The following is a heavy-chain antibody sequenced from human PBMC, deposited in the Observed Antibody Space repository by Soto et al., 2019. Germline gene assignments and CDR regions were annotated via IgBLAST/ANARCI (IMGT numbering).Heavy chain of an antibody. D-gene: IGHD3-22*01. CDR1: GGSVSSGSYY. CDR3: AREAVYYDSSGYQQDDYYYYYSMDV. Sequence: SETLSLTCTVSGGSVSSGSYYWSWIRQPPGKGLEWIGYIYYSGSTNYNPSLKSRVTISVDTSKNQFSLKLSSVTAADTAVYYCAREAVYYDSSGYQQDDYYYYYSMDVWGQGTTVTVSS. CDR2: IYYSGST. J-gene: IGHJ6*02. V-gene: IGHV4-61*01.